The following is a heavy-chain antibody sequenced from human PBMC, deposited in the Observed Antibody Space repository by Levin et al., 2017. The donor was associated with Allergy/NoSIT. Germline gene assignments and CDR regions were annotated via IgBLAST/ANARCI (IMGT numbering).Heavy chain of an antibody. CDR1: GFTFSRVG. V-gene: IGHV3-23*01. CDR2: IRFSGGVT. CDR3: AKYGSDNQPYYFDS. Sequence: PGGSLRLSCAASGFTFSRVGMSWVRQAPGEGLEWISGIRFSGGVTYYADSVKGRFTISKDNSDNTLYLQMDSLRVEDTAIYFCAKYGSDNQPYYFDSWGQGTLVTVSS. J-gene: IGHJ4*02. D-gene: IGHD3-10*01.